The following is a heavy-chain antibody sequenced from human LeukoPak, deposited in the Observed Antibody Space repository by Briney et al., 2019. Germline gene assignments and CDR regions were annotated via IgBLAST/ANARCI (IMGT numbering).Heavy chain of an antibody. CDR2: IYSSSST. Sequence: PSETLSLTCSVSGGAMSAYYWSWIRQPAGKGLEWIGRIYSSSSTNYNPSLRSRVTLSLDMSKKQFSLNLSSVTAADSAVYYCVRGPTSVALRNWYFDVWGRGTLLTVSS. J-gene: IGHJ2*01. D-gene: IGHD2-15*01. CDR3: VRGPTSVALRNWYFDV. V-gene: IGHV4-4*07. CDR1: GGAMSAYY.